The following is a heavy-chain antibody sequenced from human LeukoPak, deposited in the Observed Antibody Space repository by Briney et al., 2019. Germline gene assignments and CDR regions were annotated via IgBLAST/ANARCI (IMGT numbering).Heavy chain of an antibody. CDR2: IWYDGSNK. V-gene: IGHV3-33*01. CDR1: GFTFSSYG. D-gene: IGHD6-6*01. J-gene: IGHJ4*02. Sequence: PGGSLRLSCAASGFTFSSYGMRWVRQAPGKGLEWVAVIWYDGSNKYYADSVKGRFTISRDNSKNTLYLQMNSLRAEDTAVYYCARDREAARYDYWGQGTLVTVSS. CDR3: ARDREAARYDY.